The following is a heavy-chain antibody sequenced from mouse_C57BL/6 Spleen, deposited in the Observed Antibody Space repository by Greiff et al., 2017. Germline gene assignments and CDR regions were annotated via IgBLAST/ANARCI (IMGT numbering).Heavy chain of an antibody. V-gene: IGHV5-4*01. Sequence: EVQLVESGGGLVKPGGSLKLSCAASGFTFSSYAMSWVRQTPEKRLEWVATISDGGSYTYYPENVKGRFTISRDKAKNTVYLQISNLTSDDTAVYYCARADYCGSSGCAYWGQGTLVTVSA. D-gene: IGHD1-1*01. CDR2: ISDGGSYT. CDR3: ARADYCGSSGCAY. CDR1: GFTFSSYA. J-gene: IGHJ3*01.